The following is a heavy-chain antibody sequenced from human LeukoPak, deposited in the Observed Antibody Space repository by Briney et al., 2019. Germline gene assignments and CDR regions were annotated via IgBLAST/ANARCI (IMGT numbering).Heavy chain of an antibody. V-gene: IGHV3-23*01. CDR3: ADLGTTYYYDHSTY. Sequence: PGGSLRLSCVASGFSFSNYAMSWVRQAPGKGLEWVSGISGFGSSPYYADSVKGRFTISRDNSKSTLYLQMNSLRAEDTAVYYCADLGTTYYYDHSTYWGRGTLVTVSS. CDR2: ISGFGSSP. D-gene: IGHD3-22*01. J-gene: IGHJ4*02. CDR1: GFSFSNYA.